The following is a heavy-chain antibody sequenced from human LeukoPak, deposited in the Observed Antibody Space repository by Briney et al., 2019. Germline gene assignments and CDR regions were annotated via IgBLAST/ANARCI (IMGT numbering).Heavy chain of an antibody. D-gene: IGHD5-18*01. CDR3: ARHPGYSYAYVDY. J-gene: IGHJ4*02. V-gene: IGHV4-39*07. Sequence: SETLSLTCTVSGGSISSSSYYWGWIRQPPGKGLEWIGSIYCSGSTYYNPSLKSRVTISVDTSKNQFSLKLSSVTAADTAVYYCARHPGYSYAYVDYWGQGTLVTVSS. CDR1: GGSISSSSYY. CDR2: IYCSGST.